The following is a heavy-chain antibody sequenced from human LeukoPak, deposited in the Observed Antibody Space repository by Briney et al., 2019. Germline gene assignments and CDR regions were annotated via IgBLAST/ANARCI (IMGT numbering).Heavy chain of an antibody. D-gene: IGHD3-22*01. J-gene: IGHJ4*02. CDR2: ISSSSSYI. CDR3: ARVASYYDSSGYYDY. V-gene: IGHV3-21*01. CDR1: GFTFSSYS. Sequence: GGSLRLSCAASGFTFSSYSMNWVRQAPGKGLEWVSSISSSSSYIYYADSVKGRFTISRDNAKNSLYLQMNSLRAEDTAVYYCARVASYYDSSGYYDYWGQGTLATVSS.